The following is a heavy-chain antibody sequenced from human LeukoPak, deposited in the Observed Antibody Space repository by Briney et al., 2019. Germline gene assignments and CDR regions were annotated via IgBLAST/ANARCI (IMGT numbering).Heavy chain of an antibody. CDR3: TRAGGNGGNSDSDF. D-gene: IGHD4-23*01. CDR2: IRSKASGGTT. CDR1: GFTFGDYA. J-gene: IGHJ4*02. V-gene: IGHV3-49*04. Sequence: PGGSLRLYCTASGFTFGDYAMSWVRQAPGKGLEWVGFIRSKASGGTTEYAASVKGRLTLSRDDSKSIAYLQMNSLKTEDTAVYYCTRAGGNGGNSDSDFWGQGTLVTVSS.